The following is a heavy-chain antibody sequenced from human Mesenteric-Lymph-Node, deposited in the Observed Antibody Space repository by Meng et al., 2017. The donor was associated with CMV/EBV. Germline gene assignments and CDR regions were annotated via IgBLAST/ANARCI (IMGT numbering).Heavy chain of an antibody. CDR3: AKAGVAAAGWRYYFDY. J-gene: IGHJ4*02. CDR1: GFTFSNAW. D-gene: IGHD6-13*01. V-gene: IGHV3-74*03. CDR2: INGDGSST. Sequence: GESLKISCAASGFTFSNAWMSWVRQAPGKGLVWVSRINGDGSSTTYADSVKGRFTISRDNSKNTLYLQMNSLRAEDTAVYYCAKAGVAAAGWRYYFDYWGQGTLVTVSS.